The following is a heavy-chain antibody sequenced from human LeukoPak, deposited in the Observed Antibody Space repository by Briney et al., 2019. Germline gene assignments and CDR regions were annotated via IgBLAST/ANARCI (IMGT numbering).Heavy chain of an antibody. Sequence: PSETLSLTCTVSGGSISSYYWSWLRQPPGKGLEWIGYIYYSGSTNYNPPLKSRVTISVDTSKNQFSLKLSSVTAADTAVYYCAGHLLYGSGSYELFDYWGQGTLVTVSS. V-gene: IGHV4-59*08. D-gene: IGHD3-10*01. J-gene: IGHJ4*02. CDR2: IYYSGST. CDR3: AGHLLYGSGSYELFDY. CDR1: GGSISSYY.